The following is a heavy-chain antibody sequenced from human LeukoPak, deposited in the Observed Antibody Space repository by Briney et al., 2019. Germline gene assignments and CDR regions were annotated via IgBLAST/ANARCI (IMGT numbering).Heavy chain of an antibody. J-gene: IGHJ4*02. V-gene: IGHV1-2*02. Sequence: GASVKVSCKASGYTFTGYYMHWVRQAPGQGLEWMGWINPNSGGTNYAQKFQGRVTMTRDTSISTAYMELSRLRSDDTAVYYCARVRGGYYGSGSSSYKNGEFDYWGQGTLVTVSS. CDR2: INPNSGGT. CDR1: GYTFTGYY. D-gene: IGHD3-10*01. CDR3: ARVRGGYYGSGSSSYKNGEFDY.